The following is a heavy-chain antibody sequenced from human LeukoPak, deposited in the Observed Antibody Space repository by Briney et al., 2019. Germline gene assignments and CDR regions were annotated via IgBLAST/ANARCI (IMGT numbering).Heavy chain of an antibody. CDR3: ARHYYDSSGYFVNDY. V-gene: IGHV4-59*01. CDR2: IYYSGSI. J-gene: IGHJ4*02. Sequence: PSETLSLTCTVSGGSISGDYWSWIRQSPGKGLEWIGYIYYSGSIDYNPSLRGRVTISVDTSKNQFSLKLRSVTAADTAVYYCARHYYDSSGYFVNDYWGQGTLVTVSS. CDR1: GGSISGDY. D-gene: IGHD3-22*01.